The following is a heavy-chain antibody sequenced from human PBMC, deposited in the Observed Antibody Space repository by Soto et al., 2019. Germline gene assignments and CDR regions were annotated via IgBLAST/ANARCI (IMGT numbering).Heavy chain of an antibody. CDR3: ARDLLFFCGGDCYDAFDI. V-gene: IGHV3-21*01. CDR1: GFTFSSYS. J-gene: IGHJ3*02. Sequence: GGSLRLSCAASGFTFSSYSMNWVRQAPGKGLEWVSSISSSSSYIYYADSVKGRFTISRDNAKNSLYLQMNSLRAEDTAVYYFARDLLFFCGGDCYDAFDIWGQGTMVTVSS. D-gene: IGHD2-21*02. CDR2: ISSSSSYI.